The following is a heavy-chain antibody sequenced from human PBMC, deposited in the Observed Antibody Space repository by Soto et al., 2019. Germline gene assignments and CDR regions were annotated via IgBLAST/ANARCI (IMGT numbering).Heavy chain of an antibody. Sequence: EVQLVESGGGLVQPGGSLRLSCAVSGFTFNRHWMSWVRQTPGKGLEWVASIKEDGREKSYVDSVKGRFTISRDNAKNSLFLQMNSLRVDDTAVYYCVRTGWNPPDYWGQGTLVTVSS. J-gene: IGHJ4*02. CDR2: IKEDGREK. CDR1: GFTFNRHW. D-gene: IGHD1-1*01. V-gene: IGHV3-7*01. CDR3: VRTGWNPPDY.